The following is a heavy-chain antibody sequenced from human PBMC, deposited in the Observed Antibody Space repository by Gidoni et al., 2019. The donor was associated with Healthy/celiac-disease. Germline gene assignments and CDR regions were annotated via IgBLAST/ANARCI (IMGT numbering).Heavy chain of an antibody. V-gene: IGHV4-59*01. CDR2: IYYSGST. Sequence: QVQLQASGPGLVKPSETLSLTCPVSGGSISRSYWSWIRQPPGKGLEWIGYIYYSGSTNYNPSLKSRVTISVDTSKNQFSLKLSSVTAADTAVYYCARTYCSGGSCYTLGAHDAFDIWGQGTMVTVSS. CDR1: GGSISRSY. D-gene: IGHD2-15*01. CDR3: ARTYCSGGSCYTLGAHDAFDI. J-gene: IGHJ3*02.